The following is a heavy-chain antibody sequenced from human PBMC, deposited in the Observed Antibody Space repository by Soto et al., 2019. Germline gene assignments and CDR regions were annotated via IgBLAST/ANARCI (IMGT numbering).Heavy chain of an antibody. CDR1: GVSMINSY. J-gene: IGHJ5*02. CDR2: ISTSGNT. D-gene: IGHD3-16*01. Sequence: PSETLSLTCIVSGVSMINSYWTWIRQSAGKGLEWIGRISTSGNTNYNPSLNSRLTMSVDTSKNQVSLKLTSVTAADTAVYYCARGGGVPALGDPWGQGTLVTVSS. CDR3: ARGGGVPALGDP. V-gene: IGHV4-4*07.